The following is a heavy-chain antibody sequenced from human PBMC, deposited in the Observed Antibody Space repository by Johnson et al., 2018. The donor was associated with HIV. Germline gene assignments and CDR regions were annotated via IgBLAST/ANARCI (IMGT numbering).Heavy chain of an antibody. Sequence: VQLVESGGVVVQPGESLRLSCAASQFMFSRYWMTWVRQAPGKGLEWVANINQDGSNKYNADSVKGRFTISRDNSKKMLYLHMNSLRAEDTAVYYCASNHYNGPGTPHPRAVAFDIWGQGTMVTVSS. D-gene: IGHD3-10*01. CDR2: INQDGSNK. CDR3: ASNHYNGPGTPHPRAVAFDI. J-gene: IGHJ3*02. CDR1: QFMFSRYW. V-gene: IGHV3-7*01.